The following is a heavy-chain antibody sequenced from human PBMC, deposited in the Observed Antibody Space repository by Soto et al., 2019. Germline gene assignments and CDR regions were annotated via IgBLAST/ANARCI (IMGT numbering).Heavy chain of an antibody. Sequence: SETLSLTCTISGDSINNYFWNWIRQPPGKGLEWIGYISYSGSTSYNPSLQSRVTISSDTSKNQFSLQLSSVTAADTAVYFCARARQRDTGRGLDVWGQGTPVTVSS. V-gene: IGHV4-59*01. J-gene: IGHJ6*02. CDR1: GDSINNYF. CDR2: ISYSGST. CDR3: ARARQRDTGRGLDV. D-gene: IGHD5-18*01.